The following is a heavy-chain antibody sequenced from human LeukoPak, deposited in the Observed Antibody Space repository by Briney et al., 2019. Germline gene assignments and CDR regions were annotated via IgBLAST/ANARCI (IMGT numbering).Heavy chain of an antibody. V-gene: IGHV3-33*06. J-gene: IGHJ6*03. CDR2: IWYDESNS. CDR1: GFTFSRYG. D-gene: IGHD1-7*01. CDR3: AKSFLELEAYDYYMDV. Sequence: GRSLRLSCAASGFTFSRYGMHWVRQAPGKGLEWVAVIWYDESNSYYADSVKGLFTISRDNSKKTLYLQMNSLRAEDTAVYYCAKSFLELEAYDYYMDVWGKGTTVTFSS.